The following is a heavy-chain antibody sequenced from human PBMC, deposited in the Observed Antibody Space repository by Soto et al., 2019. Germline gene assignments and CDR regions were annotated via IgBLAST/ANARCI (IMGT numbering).Heavy chain of an antibody. D-gene: IGHD6-6*01. V-gene: IGHV1-69*06. J-gene: IGHJ6*02. CDR2: TVPMYGTA. CDR3: ARSLDVAALYIGMDV. CDR1: GGRFRSHG. Sequence: QVQLEQSGAEVKKAGSSVKVSCKASGGRFRSHGINWVRQAPGQGLERMGGTVPMYGTANYAQKFQGRVTMTADTSTSTAYMELSSLRSEDTAVYYCARSLDVAALYIGMDVWCQGTSVTVSS.